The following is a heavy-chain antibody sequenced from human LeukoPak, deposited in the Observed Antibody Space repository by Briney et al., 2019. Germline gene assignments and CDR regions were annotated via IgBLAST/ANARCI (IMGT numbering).Heavy chain of an antibody. Sequence: ASVKVSCKASGYTFTSYGINWVRQAPGQGLEWMGWISAYNGNTNYAQKLQGRVTMTTDTSTSTAYMELRSLRSDDTAVYYCARDRAYGDSPQGFDYWGQGTLVTVSS. J-gene: IGHJ4*02. D-gene: IGHD4-17*01. CDR2: ISAYNGNT. CDR1: GYTFTSYG. CDR3: ARDRAYGDSPQGFDY. V-gene: IGHV1-18*01.